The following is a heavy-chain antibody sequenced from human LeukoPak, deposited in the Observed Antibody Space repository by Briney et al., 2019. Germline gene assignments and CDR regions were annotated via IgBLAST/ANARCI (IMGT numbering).Heavy chain of an antibody. Sequence: SGGSLRLCCAASGFTFSSYSMNWVRQAAGKGLEWVSSISSSSSYIYYADSVKGRFTISRDNAKNSLYLQMNSLRAEDTAVYYCARDIAQVLVRDGYNLWGQGTLVTVSS. CDR1: GFTFSSYS. CDR3: ARDIAQVLVRDGYNL. J-gene: IGHJ5*02. V-gene: IGHV3-21*01. D-gene: IGHD5-24*01. CDR2: ISSSSSYI.